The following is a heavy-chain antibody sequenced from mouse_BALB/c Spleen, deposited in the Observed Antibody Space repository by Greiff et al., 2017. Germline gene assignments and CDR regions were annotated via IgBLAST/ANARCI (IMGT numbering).Heavy chain of an antibody. J-gene: IGHJ4*01. CDR3: ARNYGNYNYYAMDY. CDR1: GFTFSSFG. D-gene: IGHD2-1*01. Sequence: EVQLVESGGGLVQPGGSRKLSCAASGFTFSSFGMHWVRQAPEKGLEWVAYISSGSSTIYYADTVKGRFTISRDNPKNTLFLQMTSLRSEDTAMYYCARNYGNYNYYAMDYWGQGTSVTFSS. V-gene: IGHV5-17*02. CDR2: ISSGSSTI.